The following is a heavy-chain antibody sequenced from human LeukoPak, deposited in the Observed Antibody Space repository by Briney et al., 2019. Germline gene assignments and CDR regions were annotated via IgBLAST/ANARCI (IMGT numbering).Heavy chain of an antibody. CDR2: INHSGST. Sequence: GSLRLSCAASGFTLSNAWMSWIRQPPGKGLEWIGEINHSGSTNYNPSLKSRVTISVDTSKNQFSLKLSSVTAADTAVYYCAREAEYSSSHLNYWGQGTLVTVSS. CDR1: GFTLSNAW. V-gene: IGHV4-34*01. J-gene: IGHJ4*02. CDR3: AREAEYSSSHLNY. D-gene: IGHD6-6*01.